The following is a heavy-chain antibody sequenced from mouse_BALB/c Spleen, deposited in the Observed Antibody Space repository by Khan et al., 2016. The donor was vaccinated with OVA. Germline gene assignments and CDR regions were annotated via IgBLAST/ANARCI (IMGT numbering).Heavy chain of an antibody. V-gene: IGHV1S41*01. CDR2: IAPGSGST. CDR1: GYTFTSYW. J-gene: IGHJ2*01. Sequence: DLVKPGASVKLSCKASGYTFTSYWINWIKQRPGQGLEWIGRIAPGSGSTAYNEMFKGKATLTVDTSSSTAYIQFNSLSSEDSAVYFCARKLYYFDYWGQGTTLTVSS. CDR3: ARKLYYFDY.